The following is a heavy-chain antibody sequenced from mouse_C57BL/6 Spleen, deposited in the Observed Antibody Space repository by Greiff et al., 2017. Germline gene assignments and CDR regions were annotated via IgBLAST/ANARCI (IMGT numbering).Heavy chain of an antibody. D-gene: IGHD6-1*01. CDR1: GYSITSGYY. CDR3: ARQLTRSMDY. J-gene: IGHJ4*01. Sequence: EVQLQESGPGLVKPSQSLSLTCSVTGYSITSGYYWNWIRQFPGNKLEWMGYISYDGSNNYNPSLKNRISITRDTSKNQFFLKLNSVTTEDTATYYCARQLTRSMDYWGQGTSVTVSS. V-gene: IGHV3-6*01. CDR2: ISYDGSN.